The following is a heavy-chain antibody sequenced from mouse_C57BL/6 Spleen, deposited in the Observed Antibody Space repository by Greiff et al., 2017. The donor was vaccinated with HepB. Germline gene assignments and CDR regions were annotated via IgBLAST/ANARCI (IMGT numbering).Heavy chain of an antibody. V-gene: IGHV1-18*01. J-gene: IGHJ4*01. Sequence: VQLQQSGHGRVKPGASVKIPCKASGYTFPDYNMDWVKQSHGKSLEWIGDINPNNGGTIYNQKFKGKATLTVDKSSSTAYMELRSLTSEDTSVYYCASRSLHSYPMHYSAQRTPFTVSS. CDR3: ASRSLHSYPMHY. CDR1: GYTFPDYN. CDR2: INPNNGGT. D-gene: IGHD2-10*01.